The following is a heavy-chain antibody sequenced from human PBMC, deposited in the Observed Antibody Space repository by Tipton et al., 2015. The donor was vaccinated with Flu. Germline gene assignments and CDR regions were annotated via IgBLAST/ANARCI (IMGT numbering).Heavy chain of an antibody. CDR2: IYTGGST. V-gene: IGHV4-4*07. CDR3: ARDVYGDYGLGYDYFDY. CDR1: GGSISSYY. Sequence: LRLSCTVSGGSISSYYWSWIRQPAGKGLEWIGRIYTGGSTNYNPSLKSRVTMSVDTSKNQFSLKLSSVTAADTAVYYCARDVYGDYGLGYDYFDYWGQGTLVTVSS. J-gene: IGHJ4*02. D-gene: IGHD4-17*01.